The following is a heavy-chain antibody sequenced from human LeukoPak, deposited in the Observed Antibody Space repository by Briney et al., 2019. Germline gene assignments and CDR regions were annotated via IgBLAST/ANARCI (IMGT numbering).Heavy chain of an antibody. Sequence: RPEWIGWIVVGSGDTNYAQKFQERVTLSRDKSTSTVYLDLSSLRSDDTAVYYCAAGRPLVYWGQGTLVTVSS. CDR2: IVVGSGDT. J-gene: IGHJ4*02. CDR3: AAGRPLVY. V-gene: IGHV1-58*01.